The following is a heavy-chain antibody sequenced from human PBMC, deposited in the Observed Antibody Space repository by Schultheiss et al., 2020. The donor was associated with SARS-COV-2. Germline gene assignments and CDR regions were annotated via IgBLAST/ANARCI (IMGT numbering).Heavy chain of an antibody. J-gene: IGHJ5*02. V-gene: IGHV4-61*08. D-gene: IGHD6-13*01. Sequence: SETLSLTCTVSGDSISSEGYYWNWIRQHPGKGLEWIGYIYYSGSTNYNPSLKSRVTISVDTSKNQFSLRLRSVTAADTAVYYCAKVVVRWGIVAAGTGWFDPWGQGTLVTVSS. CDR2: IYYSGST. CDR3: AKVVVRWGIVAAGTGWFDP. CDR1: GDSISSEGYY.